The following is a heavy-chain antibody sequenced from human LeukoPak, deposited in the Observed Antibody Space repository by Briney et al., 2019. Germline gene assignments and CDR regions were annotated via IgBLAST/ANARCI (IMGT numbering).Heavy chain of an antibody. D-gene: IGHD3-3*01. Sequence: RPGGSLRLSCAASGFTFSSYSMNWVRQAPGKGLEWVSSISSSSSYIYYADSVKGRFTISRDNAKNSLYLQMNSLRAEATAVYYCARAGHYDFWSGYYPKLGPYYYMDVWGKGTTVTVSS. CDR1: GFTFSSYS. V-gene: IGHV3-21*01. CDR2: ISSSSSYI. J-gene: IGHJ6*03. CDR3: ARAGHYDFWSGYYPKLGPYYYMDV.